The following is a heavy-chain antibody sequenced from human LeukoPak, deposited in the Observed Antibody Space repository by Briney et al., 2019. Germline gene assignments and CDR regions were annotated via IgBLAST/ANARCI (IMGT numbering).Heavy chain of an antibody. D-gene: IGHD5-12*01. Sequence: GGSLRLSCAASGFTFSRYSMNWVRKAPGKGLEWVAVISYDGSNKYYADSVKGRFTISRDNSKNTLYLQMNSLRAEDTAVYYCARGQAYEGYSGYLDYWGQGTLVTVSS. CDR1: GFTFSRYS. J-gene: IGHJ4*02. CDR2: ISYDGSNK. V-gene: IGHV3-30*03. CDR3: ARGQAYEGYSGYLDY.